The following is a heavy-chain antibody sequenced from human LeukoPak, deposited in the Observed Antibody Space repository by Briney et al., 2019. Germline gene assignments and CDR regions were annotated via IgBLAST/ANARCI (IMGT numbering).Heavy chain of an antibody. CDR1: GFTFNSYA. J-gene: IGHJ4*02. CDR3: AKDLGRYRNNYFDY. CDR2: ISGSGGGT. D-gene: IGHD1-26*01. Sequence: GGSLRLSCAASGFTFNSYAMSWVRQAPEKGLEWVATISGSGGGTYYADSVKGRFTISRDDSKNTLYLQMNSLRAEDTAVYYCAKDLGRYRNNYFDYWGQGTLVTVSS. V-gene: IGHV3-23*01.